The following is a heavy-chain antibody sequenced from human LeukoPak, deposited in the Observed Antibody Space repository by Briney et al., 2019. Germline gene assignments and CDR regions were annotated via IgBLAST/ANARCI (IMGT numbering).Heavy chain of an antibody. D-gene: IGHD3-3*01. J-gene: IGHJ4*02. CDR3: ARDFSPSTPGSLLVY. Sequence: PGGSLRPSCAASGFTFSSYWMSWVRQAPGKGLEWVANIKQDGSEKYYVDSVKGRFTISRDNAKNSLYLQMNSLRAEDTAVYYCARDFSPSTPGSLLVYWGQGTLVTVSS. CDR2: IKQDGSEK. CDR1: GFTFSSYW. V-gene: IGHV3-7*01.